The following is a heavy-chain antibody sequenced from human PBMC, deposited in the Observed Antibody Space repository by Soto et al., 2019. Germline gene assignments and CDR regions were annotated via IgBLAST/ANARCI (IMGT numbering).Heavy chain of an antibody. J-gene: IGHJ6*02. V-gene: IGHV6-1*01. CDR3: ARDHFDISGYYYDGKGYYYYYGMDV. CDR2: TYYRSKWYN. D-gene: IGHD3-22*01. CDR1: GDSVSSNSAA. Sequence: SQTLSLTCAISGDSVSSNSAAWNWIRQSPSRGLEWLGRTYYRSKWYNDYAVSVKSRITINPDTSKNQFSLQLNSVTPEDTAVFYCARDHFDISGYYYDGKGYYYYYGMDVWGQGTTVTVSS.